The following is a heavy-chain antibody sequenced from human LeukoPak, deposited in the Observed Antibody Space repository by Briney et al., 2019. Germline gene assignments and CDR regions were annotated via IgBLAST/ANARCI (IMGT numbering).Heavy chain of an antibody. CDR3: AKDAAHWTTVTTTPYYMDV. Sequence: GGSLRLSCAASGFTFSSYAMHWVRQAPGKGLEWVSSISSSSSSYIYYADSVKGRFTISRDNAKNSLYLQMNSLRAEDTAVYYCAKDAAHWTTVTTTPYYMDVWGKGTTVTISS. CDR2: ISSSSSSYI. J-gene: IGHJ6*03. V-gene: IGHV3-21*01. D-gene: IGHD4-17*01. CDR1: GFTFSSYA.